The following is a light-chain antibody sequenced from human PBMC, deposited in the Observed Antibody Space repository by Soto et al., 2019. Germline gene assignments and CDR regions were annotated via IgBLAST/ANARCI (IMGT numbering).Light chain of an antibody. V-gene: IGKV3-15*01. CDR1: QSISIS. CDR3: QQYNNWPGT. J-gene: IGKJ2*01. CDR2: GAY. Sequence: EIMMTQSPVTLSVSPGGRATLSCRASQSISISLAWYQQKLGQAPRLLIYGAYTRATGIPARFTGSGSGTEFTLTISSLQSEDFAVYYCQQYNNWPGTFGQGTKLEI.